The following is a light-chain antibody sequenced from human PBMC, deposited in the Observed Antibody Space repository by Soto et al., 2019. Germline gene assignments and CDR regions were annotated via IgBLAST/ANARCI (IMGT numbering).Light chain of an antibody. CDR2: GAS. V-gene: IGKV3-15*01. J-gene: IGKJ2*01. Sequence: EIVMTQSPATLSVSPGERATLSCRASQTVSSNLAWYQQKPGQAPRLLIHGASTRASGVPTRFSGSGSGTDFTLTISSLQSEDFAVYYCQQYHNWPPQYTFSQGTKLQIK. CDR3: QQYHNWPPQYT. CDR1: QTVSSN.